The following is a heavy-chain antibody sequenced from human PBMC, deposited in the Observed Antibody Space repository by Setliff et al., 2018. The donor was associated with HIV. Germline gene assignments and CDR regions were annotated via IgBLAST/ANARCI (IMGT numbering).Heavy chain of an antibody. J-gene: IGHJ4*02. CDR3: ARRMSSGSYYDY. CDR1: GDSISSSSYY. D-gene: IGHD1-26*01. Sequence: PSETLSLTCSVSGDSISSSSYYWGWIRQPPGKGLEWIGSIYYSGKTYYNPSLKSRVTISLDTSKNQFSLKLSSVSAADTAMYYCARRMSSGSYYDYWGQGTLVTVSS. V-gene: IGHV4-39*07. CDR2: IYYSGKT.